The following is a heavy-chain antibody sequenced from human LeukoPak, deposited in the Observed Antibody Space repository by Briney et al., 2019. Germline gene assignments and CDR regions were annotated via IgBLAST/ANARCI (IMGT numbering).Heavy chain of an antibody. Sequence: GGSLRLSCAASGFTFDDYAMHWVRQAPGKGLQWVSGISWNSGSIGYADSVKGRFTISRDNAKTSLYLQMHSLRAEDTALCYCAKDSAWGYYSYWGQGTLVTVSS. D-gene: IGHD1-26*01. CDR3: AKDSAWGYYSY. CDR2: ISWNSGSI. V-gene: IGHV3-9*01. CDR1: GFTFDDYA. J-gene: IGHJ4*02.